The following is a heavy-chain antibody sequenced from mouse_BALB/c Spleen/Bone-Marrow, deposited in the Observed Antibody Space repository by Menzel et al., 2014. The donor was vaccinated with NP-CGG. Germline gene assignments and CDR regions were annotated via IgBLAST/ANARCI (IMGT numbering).Heavy chain of an antibody. D-gene: IGHD2-3*01. CDR1: GYAFSSSW. CDR2: IFPGDGDT. J-gene: IGHJ4*01. V-gene: IGHV1-82*01. CDR3: ARSDGYRAMDY. Sequence: VQLQQSGPELVKPGASVKISCKASGYAFSSSWMNWVKQRPGQGLEWIGRIFPGDGDTYYNGKFKGKATLTADKSSSTAYMQLSSLTSVDSAVYFCARSDGYRAMDYWGQGTSVAVSS.